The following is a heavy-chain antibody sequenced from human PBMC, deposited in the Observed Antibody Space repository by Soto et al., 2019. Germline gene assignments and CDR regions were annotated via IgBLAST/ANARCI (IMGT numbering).Heavy chain of an antibody. Sequence: GSLRLSCVASGFPFSSYAMSWVRQAPGKGLEWISRMYTDASSATYADSVKGRFTISRDNAKNTLFLQIDSLRTEDTAVYYCVRGNSGYGNFDYWGEGTLVTVSS. J-gene: IGHJ4*02. CDR2: MYTDASSA. D-gene: IGHD5-12*01. V-gene: IGHV3-74*01. CDR1: GFPFSSYA. CDR3: VRGNSGYGNFDY.